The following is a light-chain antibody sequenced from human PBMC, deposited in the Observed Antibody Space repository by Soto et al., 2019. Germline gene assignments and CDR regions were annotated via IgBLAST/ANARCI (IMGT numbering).Light chain of an antibody. CDR1: SSNIGNNY. Sequence: QSALTQPPSVSAAPGQKVTISCSGSSSNIGNNYVSWYQQLPGTAPKLLIYDNNKRPSGIPDRFSGSKPGTSATLGITGLQTGDEADYYCGTWDSSLSPVFGGGTKLTVL. J-gene: IGLJ2*01. CDR2: DNN. V-gene: IGLV1-51*01. CDR3: GTWDSSLSPV.